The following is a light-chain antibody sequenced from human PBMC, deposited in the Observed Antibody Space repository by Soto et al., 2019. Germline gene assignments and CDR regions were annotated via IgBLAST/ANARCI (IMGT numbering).Light chain of an antibody. Sequence: DIQMTQSPSSLSASVGDRVTITFRASQDISVYLAWYQQKPRKGAKLMIYSTSTLQSKVQFRFSGSVYGTDFTLTISSLLHEDVAAFYFQKFNTAPLTFGQGTLPEIK. J-gene: IGKJ5*01. CDR2: STS. V-gene: IGKV1-27*01. CDR1: QDISVY. CDR3: QKFNTAPLT.